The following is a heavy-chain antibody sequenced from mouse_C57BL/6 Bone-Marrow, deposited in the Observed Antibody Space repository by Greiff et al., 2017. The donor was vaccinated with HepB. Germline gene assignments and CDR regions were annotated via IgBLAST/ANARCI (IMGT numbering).Heavy chain of an antibody. CDR2: ISSGGDYI. CDR1: GFTFSSYA. D-gene: IGHD1-1*01. Sequence: EVQLVESGEGLVKPGGSLKLSCAASGFTFSSYAMSWVRQTPEKRLEWVAYISSGGDYIYYADTVKGRFTMSRDNAGNTLYLQMSSLKSEDTAMYYCTGDRRYYYCSSYGYFDYWRKDTTLTLS. J-gene: IGHJ2*01. CDR3: TGDRRYYYCSSYGYFDY. V-gene: IGHV5-9-1*02.